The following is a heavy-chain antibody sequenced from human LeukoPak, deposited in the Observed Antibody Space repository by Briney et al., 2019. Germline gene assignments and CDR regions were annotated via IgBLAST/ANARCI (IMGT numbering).Heavy chain of an antibody. J-gene: IGHJ4*02. Sequence: SETLSLACTVSGGSIFSTSFYWDWIRQPPGKGLEWIGSMYYDGTTYHNPSLKSRITISVDTSNSQFSLRLTSVTAADTAVYFCARRSDSGSDDGEDYFDSWGQGTLVTVSS. V-gene: IGHV4-39*01. D-gene: IGHD1-26*01. CDR3: ARRSDSGSDDGEDYFDS. CDR1: GGSIFSTSFY. CDR2: MYYDGTT.